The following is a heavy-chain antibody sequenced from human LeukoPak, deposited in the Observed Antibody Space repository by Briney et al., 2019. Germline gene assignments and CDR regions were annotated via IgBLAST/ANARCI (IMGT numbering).Heavy chain of an antibody. CDR1: GGSISSYY. J-gene: IGHJ4*02. Sequence: SETLSLTCTVSGGSISSYYWSWIRQPPGKGLEWIGYIYYSGSTNYNPSLKSRVTISVDTSKDQFSLKLSSVTAADTAVYYCARFPAVAGPDYWGQGTLVTVSS. CDR3: ARFPAVAGPDY. CDR2: IYYSGST. V-gene: IGHV4-59*01. D-gene: IGHD6-19*01.